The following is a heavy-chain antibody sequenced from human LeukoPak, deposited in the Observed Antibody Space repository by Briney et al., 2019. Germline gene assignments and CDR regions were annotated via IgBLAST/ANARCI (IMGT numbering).Heavy chain of an antibody. Sequence: SETLSLTCAVSGGSISSGGYSWSWIRQPPGKGLEWIGYIYHSGSTYYNPSLKGRVTISVDRSKNQFSLKLSSVTAADTAVYYCARFRMGSFDYWGQGTLVTVSS. CDR3: ARFRMGSFDY. V-gene: IGHV4-30-2*01. J-gene: IGHJ4*02. CDR2: IYHSGST. CDR1: GGSISSGGYS. D-gene: IGHD2-8*01.